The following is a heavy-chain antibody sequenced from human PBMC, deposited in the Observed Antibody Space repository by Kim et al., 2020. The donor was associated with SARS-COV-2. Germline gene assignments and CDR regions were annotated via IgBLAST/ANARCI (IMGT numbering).Heavy chain of an antibody. CDR3: ARYWAPPTVTTSGVYYYYYGMDV. CDR1: GYTFTGYY. CDR2: INPNSGGT. V-gene: IGHV1-2*06. D-gene: IGHD4-17*01. Sequence: ASVKVSCKASGYTFTGYYMHWVRQAPGQGLEWMGRINPNSGGTNYAQKFQGRVTMTRDTSISTAYMELSRLRSDDTAVYYCARYWAPPTVTTSGVYYYYYGMDVWGQGTTVTVSS. J-gene: IGHJ6*02.